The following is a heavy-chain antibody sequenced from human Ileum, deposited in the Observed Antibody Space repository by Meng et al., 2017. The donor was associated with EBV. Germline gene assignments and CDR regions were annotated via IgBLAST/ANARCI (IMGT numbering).Heavy chain of an antibody. CDR2: IYYTGST. D-gene: IGHD1-1*01. CDR3: ARGTGTTFA. V-gene: IGHV4-61*01. J-gene: IGHJ5*02. Sequence: GPLQGPGPGLVKPSQTLSLPCPVSGGSVTSGSYYWSWIRQPPGEGLEWIGYIYYTGSTNYNPSLKSRVTISVDTSKNQFSLNLTSVTAADTAVYYCARGTGTTFAWGQGTLVTVSS. CDR1: GGSVTSGSYY.